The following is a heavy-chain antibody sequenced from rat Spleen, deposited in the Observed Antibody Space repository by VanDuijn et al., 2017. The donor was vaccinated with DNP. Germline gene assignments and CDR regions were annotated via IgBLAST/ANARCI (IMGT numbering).Heavy chain of an antibody. V-gene: IGHV5-25*01. J-gene: IGHJ1*01. Sequence: EVQLVESGGALVQPGRSLKLSCAASGFTFSAYYMAWVRQAPAKGLEWVAYIGSPAYAPYYTDSVKGRFAISRDNAKSSLYLQMNSLKSEDKATYYCARHAIGTVATPYWYFDFWGPGTMVTVSS. CDR3: ARHAIGTVATPYWYFDF. CDR2: IGSPAYAP. D-gene: IGHD1-8*01. CDR1: GFTFSAYY.